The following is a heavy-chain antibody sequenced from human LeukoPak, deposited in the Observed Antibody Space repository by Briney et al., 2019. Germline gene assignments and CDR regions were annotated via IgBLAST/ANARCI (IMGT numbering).Heavy chain of an antibody. D-gene: IGHD2-2*01. V-gene: IGHV4-39*01. Sequence: PSEPLSLTCTVSGSSSSNSRYYWGWIRQPPGKGLEWIGSIYYSGSTYYNPSLKSRVSISVDTSKNQFSLKLSSVAAADTAVYYCARHPYQLLWLSWFDPWGQGTLVTVSS. J-gene: IGHJ5*02. CDR3: ARHPYQLLWLSWFDP. CDR2: IYYSGST. CDR1: GSSSSNSRYY.